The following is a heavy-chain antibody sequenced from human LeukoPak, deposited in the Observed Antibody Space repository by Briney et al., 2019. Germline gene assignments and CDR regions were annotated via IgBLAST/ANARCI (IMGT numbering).Heavy chain of an antibody. CDR2: INHSGST. CDR3: ARRGSARRKNYYYYYMDV. J-gene: IGHJ6*03. CDR1: GGSFSGYY. Sequence: PSETLSLTCAVYGGSFSGYYWSWIRQPPGKGLEWIGEINHSGSTNYNPSLKSRVTISVDTSKNQFSLKLSSVTAADTAVYYCARRGSARRKNYYYYYMDVWGKGTTVTVSS. D-gene: IGHD6-6*01. V-gene: IGHV4-34*01.